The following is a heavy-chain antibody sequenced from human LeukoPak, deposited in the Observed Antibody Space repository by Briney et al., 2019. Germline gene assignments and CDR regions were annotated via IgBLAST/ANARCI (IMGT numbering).Heavy chain of an antibody. V-gene: IGHV1-18*01. CDR1: GYTFSTYG. CDR2: ISGYNGNT. Sequence: GASVKVSCMASGYTFSTYGIAWVRQAPGQGLEWMGWISGYNGNTNYAQKFQGRVTMTTDTTTTTAYMELRSLRSDDTAVYYCARDGYFDFWGQGTLVTVSS. J-gene: IGHJ4*02. CDR3: ARDGYFDF.